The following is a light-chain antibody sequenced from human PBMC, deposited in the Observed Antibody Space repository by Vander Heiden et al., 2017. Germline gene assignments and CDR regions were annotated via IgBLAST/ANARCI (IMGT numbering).Light chain of an antibody. CDR3: QHLET. V-gene: IGKV3-20*01. J-gene: IGKJ1*01. CDR2: GTS. CDR1: QSVSTNY. Sequence: EVVLTQSPGTLSLSPGERATLSCRASQSVSTNYLTWYQQKPGQPPSLLIYGTSTRATGLPDRFSGSGSGTDFTLTISRLEPEDFTVYYCQHLETFGQGTKVEIQ.